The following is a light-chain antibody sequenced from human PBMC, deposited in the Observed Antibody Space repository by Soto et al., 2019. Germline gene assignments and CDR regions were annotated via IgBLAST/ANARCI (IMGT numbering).Light chain of an antibody. V-gene: IGLV1-40*01. CDR2: NNA. Sequence: QSVLTQPPSVSGAPGQRVTIPCTGTNSNIGAGYEVHWYQQFPGTAPQLRISNNANRPSGVPDRFSGSRSGTSGSLAITGLQSEDEADYYCQSFDSSLTGPILGGGTKLTVL. CDR1: NSNIGAGYE. CDR3: QSFDSSLTGPI. J-gene: IGLJ2*01.